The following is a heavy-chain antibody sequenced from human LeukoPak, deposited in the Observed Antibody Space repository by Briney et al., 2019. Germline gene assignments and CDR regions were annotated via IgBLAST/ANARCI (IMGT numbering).Heavy chain of an antibody. CDR3: ARMPRSGPTRLDD. V-gene: IGHV1-2*02. J-gene: IGHJ4*02. CDR1: GYTFTGYY. D-gene: IGHD2-15*01. CDR2: INPNSGGT. Sequence: GASVKVSCKASGYTFTGYYMHWVRQAPGQGLEWMGWINPNSGGTNYAQKFQGRVTMTRDTSISTAYMELSRLRSDDTAVYYCARMPRSGPTRLDDWGQGTLVTVSS.